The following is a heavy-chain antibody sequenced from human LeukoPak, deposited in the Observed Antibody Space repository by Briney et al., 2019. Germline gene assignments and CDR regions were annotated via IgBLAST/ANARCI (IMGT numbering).Heavy chain of an antibody. CDR3: ARGRYYYDSSGYNDFDY. CDR2: IYYTGNT. D-gene: IGHD3-22*01. CDR1: GGSISSYY. V-gene: IGHV4-59*01. J-gene: IGHJ4*02. Sequence: SETLSLTCTVSGGSISSYYWSWIGQPPGKGLEWIGYIYYTGNTNYNPSLKSRVTISVDTSKIQFSLKLSSVTAAGTAVYYCARGRYYYDSSGYNDFDYWGQGTLVTVSS.